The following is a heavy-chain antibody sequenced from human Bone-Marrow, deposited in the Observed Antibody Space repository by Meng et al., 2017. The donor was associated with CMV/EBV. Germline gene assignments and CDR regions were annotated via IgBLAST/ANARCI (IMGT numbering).Heavy chain of an antibody. V-gene: IGHV4-59*01. Sequence: SETLSLTCTVSGGSISSYYGGWIRQPPGKGLEWIGYIYYSGSTNYNPSLKSRVTISVDTSKNQFSLKLSSVTAADTAVYYCARGGKYSSSPPDYWGQGTLVTVSS. CDR3: ARGGKYSSSPPDY. J-gene: IGHJ4*02. CDR1: GGSISSYY. CDR2: IYYSGST. D-gene: IGHD6-6*01.